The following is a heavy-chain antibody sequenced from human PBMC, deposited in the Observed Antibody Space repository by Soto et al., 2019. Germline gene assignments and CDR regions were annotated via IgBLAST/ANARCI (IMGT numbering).Heavy chain of an antibody. CDR1: GYTFTDYD. J-gene: IGHJ4*02. Sequence: GASVKVSCKASGYTFTDYDMNWVRQATGQGPEWMGWMNPNTGDTGYAQKFQGRVTMTRDTSITTAYMELSSLRSEDTAVYYCAKVPRGGSAIDFDYWAQGPLVPVPP. CDR3: AKVPRGGSAIDFDY. V-gene: IGHV1-8*01. CDR2: MNPNTGDT. D-gene: IGHD3-10*01.